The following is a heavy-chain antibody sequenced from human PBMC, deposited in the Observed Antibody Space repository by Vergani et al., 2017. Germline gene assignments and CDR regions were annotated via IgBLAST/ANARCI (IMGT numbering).Heavy chain of an antibody. V-gene: IGHV1-69*15. D-gene: IGHD5-18*01. Sequence: QVQLVQSGAEVKKPGSSVKVSCKASGGTFSSYAISWVRQAPGQGLEWMGRIIPIFGTANYAQKFQGRVTITADESTSTAYMALSSLRSEATAVYYCARDVGSYGYEYNRGAAPGHLNWFDPWGQGTLVTVSS. CDR1: GGTFSSYA. J-gene: IGHJ5*02. CDR3: ARDVGSYGYEYNRGAAPGHLNWFDP. CDR2: IIPIFGTA.